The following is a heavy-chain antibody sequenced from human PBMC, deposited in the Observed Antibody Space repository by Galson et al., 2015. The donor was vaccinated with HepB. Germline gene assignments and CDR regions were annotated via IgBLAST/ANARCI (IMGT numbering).Heavy chain of an antibody. Sequence: SLRLSCAASGFSFSDYYMSWIRQAPGKGLEWISYISSSANTIYYADSVKGRFTISRDNAKNSLSLQMSSLRAEDTAVYYCAREADYGKYFDYWGQGTLVTVSA. D-gene: IGHD4-17*01. J-gene: IGHJ4*02. CDR3: AREADYGKYFDY. CDR2: ISSSANTI. V-gene: IGHV3-11*01. CDR1: GFSFSDYY.